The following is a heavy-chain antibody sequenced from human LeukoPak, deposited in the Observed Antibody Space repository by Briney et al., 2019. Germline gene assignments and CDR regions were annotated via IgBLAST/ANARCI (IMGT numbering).Heavy chain of an antibody. CDR3: AREGVSGSSSSIAY. CDR2: THYRSKWYN. D-gene: IGHD6-6*01. CDR1: GDSVSSNSAA. Sequence: SQTLSLTCAISGDSVSSNSAAGNWIRQSQSRGLEWLGRTHYRSKWYNDYAVPVKSRITINPDTSKNQFSLQLNSVTPEDTAVYYCAREGVSGSSSSIAYCGQGTLVTVSS. J-gene: IGHJ4*02. V-gene: IGHV6-1*01.